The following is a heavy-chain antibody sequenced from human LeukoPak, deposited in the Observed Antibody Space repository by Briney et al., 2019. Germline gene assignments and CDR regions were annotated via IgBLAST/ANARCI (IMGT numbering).Heavy chain of an antibody. CDR1: GGSISSNTYF. D-gene: IGHD5/OR15-5a*01. CDR3: ATSDTVSTYNWFDP. CDR2: IRYSGST. J-gene: IGHJ5*02. Sequence: SETLSLTCNVSGGSISSNTYFWGWIRRPPGKGLEWIGSIRYSGSTYYNPSLKSRVTISVDTPKNQFSPNLSSLTAADTAVYYCATSDTVSTYNWFDPWGQGTLVTVS. V-gene: IGHV4-39*01.